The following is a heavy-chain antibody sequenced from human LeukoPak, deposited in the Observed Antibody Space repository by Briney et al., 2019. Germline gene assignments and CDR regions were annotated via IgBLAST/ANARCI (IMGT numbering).Heavy chain of an antibody. CDR3: ARDLGVWGAFDI. CDR2: ISYDGSNK. Sequence: GGSLRLSCAASGFTFSSYAMHWVRQAPGKGLEWVAVISYDGSNKYYADSVKGRFTISRDNSKNTLYLQMNSLRAEDTAVYYCARDLGVWGAFDIWGQGTMVTDSS. J-gene: IGHJ3*02. CDR1: GFTFSSYA. D-gene: IGHD6-13*01. V-gene: IGHV3-30-3*01.